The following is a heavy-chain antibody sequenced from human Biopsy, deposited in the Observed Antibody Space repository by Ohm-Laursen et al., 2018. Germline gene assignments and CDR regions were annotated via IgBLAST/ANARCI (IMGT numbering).Heavy chain of an antibody. CDR2: NIPILGTG. J-gene: IGHJ1*01. V-gene: IGHV1-69*06. CDR1: GGTFSNYG. D-gene: IGHD2-15*01. Sequence: SVKVSCKPPGGTFSNYGVNWVRQAPGQGLEWLGGNIPILGTGNYAQKFQDRVTVAADTSTSTATMELRSLRSDDTAVYYCATKLSGYFHHWGQGTLVIVSS. CDR3: ATKLSGYFHH.